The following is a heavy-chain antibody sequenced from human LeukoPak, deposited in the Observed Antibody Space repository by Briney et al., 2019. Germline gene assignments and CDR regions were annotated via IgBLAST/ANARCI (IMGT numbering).Heavy chain of an antibody. CDR3: ARDESTSILWW. CDR1: GYTFTDYY. J-gene: IGHJ1*01. V-gene: IGHV1-2*02. Sequence: ASVKVSCKASGYTFTDYYMQWVRQAPGQGLEWMGWINPRSGDTNYAQKFQGRVTMTRDTSISTAYMELSGLRSDDTAVYYCARDESTSILWWWGQGTLVTVSS. CDR2: INPRSGDT. D-gene: IGHD2-21*01.